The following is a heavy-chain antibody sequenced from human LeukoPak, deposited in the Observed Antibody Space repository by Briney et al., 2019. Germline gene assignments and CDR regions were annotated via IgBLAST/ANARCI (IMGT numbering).Heavy chain of an antibody. D-gene: IGHD6-13*01. CDR1: GGTFSSYA. Sequence: ASVTVSFKASGGTFSSYAISWVRQAPGQGLEWMGGIIPIFGTANYAQKFQGRVTITTDESTSTAYMELSSLRSEDTAVYYCARGRSSQNYYYYYMDVWGKGTTVTVSS. CDR3: ARGRSSQNYYYYYMDV. V-gene: IGHV1-69*05. CDR2: IIPIFGTA. J-gene: IGHJ6*03.